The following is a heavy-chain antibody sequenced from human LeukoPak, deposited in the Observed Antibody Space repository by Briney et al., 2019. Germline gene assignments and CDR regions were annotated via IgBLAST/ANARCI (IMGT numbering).Heavy chain of an antibody. CDR2: ISGSI. CDR3: AKGRDKYQLLSKNWFDP. V-gene: IGHV3-9*01. J-gene: IGHJ5*02. D-gene: IGHD2-2*01. CDR1: GFTFDDYA. Sequence: GGSLRLSCAASGFTFDDYAMHWVRQAPGKDLEWVSGISGSIGYADSVKGRFTISRDNAKNSLYLQMNSLRAEDTALYYCAKGRDKYQLLSKNWFDPWGQGTLVTVSS.